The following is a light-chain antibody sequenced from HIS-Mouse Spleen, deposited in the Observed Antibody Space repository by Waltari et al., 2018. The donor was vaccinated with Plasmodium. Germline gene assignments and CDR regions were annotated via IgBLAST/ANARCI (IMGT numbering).Light chain of an antibody. Sequence: EIVMTQSPATLSVSPGARATLSCRASQSVSSNLAWYQQKPGQAPRLLIYGASTRATGIPARFSGSGSGTEFTLTISSLQSEDFAVYYCQQYNNWSFTIGPGTKVDIK. V-gene: IGKV3-15*01. CDR2: GAS. CDR3: QQYNNWSFT. J-gene: IGKJ3*01. CDR1: QSVSSN.